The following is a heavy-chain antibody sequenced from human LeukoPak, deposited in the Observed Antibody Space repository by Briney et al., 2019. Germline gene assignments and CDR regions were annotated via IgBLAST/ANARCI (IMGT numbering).Heavy chain of an antibody. J-gene: IGHJ5*02. CDR1: GYTFTSYD. CDR3: ARDGMTGEVNWFDP. Sequence: GASVKVSCKASGYTFTSYDINWVRQATGQGLEWMGWMNPNSGNTGYAQKLQGRVTMTTDTSTSTAYMELRSLRSDDTAVYYCARDGMTGEVNWFDPWGQGTLVTVSS. D-gene: IGHD1-26*01. V-gene: IGHV1-8*01. CDR2: MNPNSGNT.